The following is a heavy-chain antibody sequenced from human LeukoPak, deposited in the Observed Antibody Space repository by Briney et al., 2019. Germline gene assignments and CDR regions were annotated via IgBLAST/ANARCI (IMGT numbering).Heavy chain of an antibody. V-gene: IGHV3-66*01. CDR1: GFIVSDKY. CDR3: TRWDYSNTL. CDR2: IYSDGNT. Sequence: TGGSLRLSCAASGFIVSDKYMSWVRQAPGKGLEWISVIYSDGNTYYSDSVKGRFTISRDNSKNTLLLQMDSLRVEDTAVYYCTRWDYSNTLGGQGTLVTVSS. D-gene: IGHD6-13*01. J-gene: IGHJ4*02.